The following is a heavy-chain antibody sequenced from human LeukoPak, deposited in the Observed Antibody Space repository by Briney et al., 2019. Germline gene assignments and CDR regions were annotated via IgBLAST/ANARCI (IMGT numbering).Heavy chain of an antibody. D-gene: IGHD2-15*01. Sequence: SETLSLTCTVSGGSISSYYWSWIRQPPGKRLEWIGHIYYSGSTNYNPSLKSRVTISVDTSKNQFSLKLSSVTAADTAVYYCARHSYCSGGSCYWFDPWGQGTLVTVSS. CDR2: IYYSGST. V-gene: IGHV4-59*08. J-gene: IGHJ5*02. CDR3: ARHSYCSGGSCYWFDP. CDR1: GGSISSYY.